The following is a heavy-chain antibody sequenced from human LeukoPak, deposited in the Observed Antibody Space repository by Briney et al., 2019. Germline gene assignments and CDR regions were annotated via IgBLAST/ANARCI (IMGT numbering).Heavy chain of an antibody. V-gene: IGHV1-69*13. CDR1: GGAFRNCA. CDR2: IIPHFGTV. Sequence: ASVKVSCKASGGAFRNCAISWVRQAPGQGLEWMGGIIPHFGTVKYAQKFQGRVTITADESTSTAYMELTSLRSEDTAVYYCARASYYDSTGPFDSQGQETLVTVSS. CDR3: ARASYYDSTGPFDS. D-gene: IGHD3-22*01. J-gene: IGHJ4*02.